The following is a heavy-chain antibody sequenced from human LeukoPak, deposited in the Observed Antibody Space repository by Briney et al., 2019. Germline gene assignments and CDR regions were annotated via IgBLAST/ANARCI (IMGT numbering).Heavy chain of an antibody. J-gene: IGHJ4*02. Sequence: SETLSLTCAVYGGPFSGYYWSWIRQPPGKGLEWIGEINHSGSTNYNPSLKSRVTISVDTSKNQFSQKLSSVTAADTAVYYCARVRSYPDYWGQGTLVTVSS. CDR2: INHSGST. CDR1: GGPFSGYY. V-gene: IGHV4-34*01. CDR3: ARVRSYPDY.